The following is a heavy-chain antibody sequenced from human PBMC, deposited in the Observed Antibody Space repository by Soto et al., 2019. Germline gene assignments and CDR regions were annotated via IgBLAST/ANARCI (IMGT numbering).Heavy chain of an antibody. CDR1: GGSISSYY. CDR3: ARDSSSWYYFDY. V-gene: IGHV4-59*01. Sequence: QVQLQESGPGLVKPSETLSLTCTVSGGSISSYYWSWIRQPPGKGLEWIGYIYYSGSTNYNPSLESRVTISVDTSKNQFSLKLSSVTAADTAVYYCARDSSSWYYFDYWGQGTLVTVSS. J-gene: IGHJ4*02. CDR2: IYYSGST. D-gene: IGHD6-13*01.